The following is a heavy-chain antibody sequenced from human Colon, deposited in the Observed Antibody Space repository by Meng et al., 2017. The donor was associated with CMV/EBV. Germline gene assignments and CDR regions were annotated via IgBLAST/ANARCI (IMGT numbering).Heavy chain of an antibody. CDR1: GFTFSRYS. D-gene: IGHD3-3*01. V-gene: IGHV3-21*01. CDR3: ARDTFIRITPSGFLNEEGHDYVFDL. CDR2: ISSGQSYI. Sequence: GKSLKISCAASGFTFSRYSMHWVRQAPGKGLEWVSSISSGQSYIYYADSVKGRFTVSRDNARNSLYLQMNSLRVDDTATYYCARDTFIRITPSGFLNEEGHDYVFDLWGQGTTVTVSS. J-gene: IGHJ3*01.